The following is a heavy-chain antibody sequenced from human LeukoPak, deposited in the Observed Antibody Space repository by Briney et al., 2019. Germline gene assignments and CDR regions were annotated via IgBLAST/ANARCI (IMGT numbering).Heavy chain of an antibody. CDR2: IWYDGSNK. CDR1: GFTFSSYG. V-gene: IGHV3-33*01. D-gene: IGHD1-26*01. Sequence: GGSLRLSCAASGFTFSSYGMHWVRQAPGKGLEWVAVIWYDGSNKYYADSVKGRFTISRDNSKNTLYLQMNSLRAEDTAVYYCARGGLKWELLRNPLFDYWGQGTLVTVSS. J-gene: IGHJ4*02. CDR3: ARGGLKWELLRNPLFDY.